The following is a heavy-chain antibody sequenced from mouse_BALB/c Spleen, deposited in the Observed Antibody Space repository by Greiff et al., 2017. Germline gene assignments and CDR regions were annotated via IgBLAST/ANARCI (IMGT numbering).Heavy chain of an antibody. V-gene: IGHV1S81*02. D-gene: IGHD3-3*01. Sequence: QVQLQQPGADLVKPGASVKLSCTASGYTFTSYYMYWVKQSPGQGLEWIGGINRSNGGTNFNVKFKSKATLTVDKSSSTVYMQLSSLTSEDSAVYYSTRRAYAMDYWGQGTSVTVSS. CDR2: INRSNGGT. CDR1: GYTFTSYY. CDR3: TRRAYAMDY. J-gene: IGHJ4*01.